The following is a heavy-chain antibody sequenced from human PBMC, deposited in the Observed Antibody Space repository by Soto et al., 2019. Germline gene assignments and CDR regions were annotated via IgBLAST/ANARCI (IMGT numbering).Heavy chain of an antibody. CDR3: ARVDYYYYGMDV. V-gene: IGHV1-8*01. CDR2: MNPNSGNT. J-gene: IGHJ6*02. CDR1: GYTFTSYD. Sequence: QVQLVQSGAEVKKPGASVKVSSKASGYTFTSYDINWVRQATGQGLEWMGWMNPNSGNTGYAQKFQGRVTMTRTSSISTAYMELSSLRSEDTAVYCCARVDYYYYGMDVWGQGTTVTVSS.